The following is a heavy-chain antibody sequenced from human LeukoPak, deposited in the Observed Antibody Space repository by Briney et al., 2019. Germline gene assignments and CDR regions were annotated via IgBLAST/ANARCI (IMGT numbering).Heavy chain of an antibody. CDR1: GFSFSTYA. D-gene: IGHD2-15*01. Sequence: PGGSLRLSCAASGFSFSTYALSWVRQAPGKGLEWVSYISSSGSTIYYADSVKGRFTISRDNAKNSLYLQMNSLRAEDTAVYYCARMIVVVATYYYYGMDVWGQGTTVTVSS. V-gene: IGHV3-11*01. J-gene: IGHJ6*02. CDR3: ARMIVVVATYYYYGMDV. CDR2: ISSSGSTI.